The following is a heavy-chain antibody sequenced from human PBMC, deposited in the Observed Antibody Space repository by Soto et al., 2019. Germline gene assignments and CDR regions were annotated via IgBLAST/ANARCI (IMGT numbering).Heavy chain of an antibody. CDR3: AKVLLLGACTLEY. J-gene: IGHJ4*02. V-gene: IGHV3-23*01. Sequence: EQVLESGGGLVQPGGSLRLSCEASGFMFNHYAMAWVRQTPGKGLEWVSVISGSTGTTYYADSVKGRFTISRDNSKNTVYVQMNRLRVEDSALYSCAKVLLLGACTLEYWVPGTPVTVSS. CDR2: ISGSTGTT. D-gene: IGHD2-8*01. CDR1: GFMFNHYA.